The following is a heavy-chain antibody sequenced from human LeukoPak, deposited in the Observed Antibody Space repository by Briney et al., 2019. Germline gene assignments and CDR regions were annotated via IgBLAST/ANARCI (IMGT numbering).Heavy chain of an antibody. CDR1: DDSITTYY. CDR2: IFYSGST. Sequence: PSETLSLTCTVSDDSITTYYWSLVRQPPGKGLEWIGYIFYSGSTNYNPSLKSRVSISIDTSKNQLSLKLSSVTAADTAVYYCARAKKSVAGFFDYWGQGSLVIVSS. J-gene: IGHJ4*02. D-gene: IGHD6-19*01. V-gene: IGHV4-59*01. CDR3: ARAKKSVAGFFDY.